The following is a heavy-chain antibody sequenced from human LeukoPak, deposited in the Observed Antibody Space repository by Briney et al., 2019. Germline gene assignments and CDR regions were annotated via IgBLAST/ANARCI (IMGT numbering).Heavy chain of an antibody. CDR2: IFYSGST. D-gene: IGHD3-10*01. V-gene: IGHV4-39*07. Sequence: PSETLSLTCTVSGGSFSIYYWGWIRQPPGKGLEWIGNIFYSGSTYYSPSLKSRVTISLDTSRNQFSLKLNSVTAADTAVYYCAKSNGYGLVDIWGQGTMVTVSS. CDR3: AKSNGYGLVDI. CDR1: GGSFSIYY. J-gene: IGHJ3*02.